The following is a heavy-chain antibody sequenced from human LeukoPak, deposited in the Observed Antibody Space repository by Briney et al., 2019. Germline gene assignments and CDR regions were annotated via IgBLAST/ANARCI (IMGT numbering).Heavy chain of an antibody. D-gene: IGHD5-12*01. Sequence: GSLRLSCAASGFSFSTYAMGWVRQAPGKGLEWVSIISDNGVYAYYADPVKGRFTISRDNSRDTLYLQMNSLRAEDTAVYYCSKRDIVAGVVDRWGQGALVTVSS. CDR1: GFSFSTYA. CDR2: ISDNGVYA. CDR3: SKRDIVAGVVDR. J-gene: IGHJ4*02. V-gene: IGHV3-23*01.